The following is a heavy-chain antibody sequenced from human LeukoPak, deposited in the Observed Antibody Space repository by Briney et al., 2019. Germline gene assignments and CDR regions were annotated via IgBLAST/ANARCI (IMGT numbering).Heavy chain of an antibody. CDR1: GYTFTGYY. V-gene: IGHV1-2*06. D-gene: IGHD3-9*01. J-gene: IGHJ5*02. CDR2: INPNSGGT. Sequence: GASVKVSCKASGYTFTGYYMHWVRQAPGQGLEWMRRINPNSGGTNYAQKFQGRVTMTRDTSISTAYMELSRLRSDDTAVYYCARDYDISTGYYTFSWFDPWGPGTLVTVSS. CDR3: ARDYDISTGYYTFSWFDP.